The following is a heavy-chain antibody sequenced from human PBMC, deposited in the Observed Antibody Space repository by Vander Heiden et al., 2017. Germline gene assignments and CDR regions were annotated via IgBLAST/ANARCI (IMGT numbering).Heavy chain of an antibody. CDR3: ARDPHVGLSVGELSMAFDL. CDR1: GGTLSSFA. V-gene: IGHV1-69*01. J-gene: IGHJ3*01. CDR2: IIPIFGTA. D-gene: IGHD3-16*02. Sequence: QVQLVQSGAEVKKPGSSVKVSCKASGGTLSSFAISWVRQAPGQGLEWMGGIIPIFGTANYAQKLQGRVTITADESTSTAYMELRSLRSEDTAVYYCARDPHVGLSVGELSMAFDLWGQGTLVTVS.